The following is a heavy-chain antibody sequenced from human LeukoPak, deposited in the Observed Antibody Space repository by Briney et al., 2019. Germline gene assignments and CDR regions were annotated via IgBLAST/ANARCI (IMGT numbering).Heavy chain of an antibody. CDR1: GYTFTSYG. CDR3: AREPIYSYGFGWFDP. J-gene: IGHJ5*02. D-gene: IGHD5-18*01. V-gene: IGHV1-18*01. CDR2: ISAYNGNT. Sequence: ASVKVSCKASGYTFTSYGISWVRQAPGQGLEWKGWISAYNGNTNYARKLQGRVTMTTDTSTSTAYMELRSLRSDDTAVYYCAREPIYSYGFGWFDPWGQGTLVTVSS.